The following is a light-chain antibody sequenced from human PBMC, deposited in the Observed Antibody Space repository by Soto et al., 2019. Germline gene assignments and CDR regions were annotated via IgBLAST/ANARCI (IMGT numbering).Light chain of an antibody. CDR1: SSDVGGYNY. J-gene: IGLJ2*01. CDR2: DVS. V-gene: IGLV2-14*01. Sequence: LTQPASVSGSPGQSITISCTGTSSDVGGYNYVSWYQQHPGKAPKLMIYDVSNRPSGVSNRFSGSKSGNTASLTIPGLQAEDEADYYCSSYTSSSTLVVFGGGTQLTVL. CDR3: SSYTSSSTLVV.